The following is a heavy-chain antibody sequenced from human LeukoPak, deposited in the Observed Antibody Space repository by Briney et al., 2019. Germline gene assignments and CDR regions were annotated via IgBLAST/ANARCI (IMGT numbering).Heavy chain of an antibody. Sequence: GGSLRLSCAASGFTFSSYGMHWVRQAPGKGLEWVAFIRYDGSNKYYADSVKGRFTISRDNSKNTLYLQMNSLRAEDTAVYYCAKDLRGLWFGELFYWGQGTLVTVSS. CDR2: IRYDGSNK. J-gene: IGHJ4*02. CDR1: GFTFSSYG. D-gene: IGHD3-10*01. CDR3: AKDLRGLWFGELFY. V-gene: IGHV3-30*02.